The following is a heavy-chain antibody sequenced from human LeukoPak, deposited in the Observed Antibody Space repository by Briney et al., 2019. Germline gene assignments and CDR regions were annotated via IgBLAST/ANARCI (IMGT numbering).Heavy chain of an antibody. CDR3: VVAGDVVVPAATYNWFDP. D-gene: IGHD2-2*01. V-gene: IGHV4-30-4*08. CDR1: GGSISSGDYY. Sequence: PSETLSLTCTVSGGSISSGDYYWSWIRQPPGKGLEWIGYIYYSGSTSYNPSLKSRVTILVDTSKNQFSLKLSSMTAADTAVYYCVVAGDVVVPAATYNWFDPWGQGTLVTVSS. CDR2: IYYSGST. J-gene: IGHJ5*02.